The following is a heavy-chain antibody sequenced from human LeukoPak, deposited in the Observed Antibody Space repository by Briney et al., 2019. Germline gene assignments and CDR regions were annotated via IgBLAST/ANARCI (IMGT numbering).Heavy chain of an antibody. Sequence: SETLSLTCTVSGGSISSYYWSWIRQPPGKGLEWIGYIYYSGSTNYNPSLKSRVTISVDTSKNQFSLKLSSVTAADTAVYYCARSSVGATEDYWGRGTLVTVSS. CDR1: GGSISSYY. CDR3: ARSSVGATEDY. J-gene: IGHJ4*02. V-gene: IGHV4-59*01. CDR2: IYYSGST. D-gene: IGHD1-26*01.